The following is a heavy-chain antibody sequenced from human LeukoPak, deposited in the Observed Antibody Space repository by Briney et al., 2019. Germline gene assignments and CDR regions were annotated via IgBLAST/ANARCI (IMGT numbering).Heavy chain of an antibody. CDR2: IYYSGTT. Sequence: SETLSLTCTVSGGSISSYYWSWIRQPPGKGLEWIGYIYYSGTTYYNPSLKSRVTISVDTSKNQFSLKMSSVTAADTAVYYCARVSWYYCDSSGRNYYYYSMDVWGQGTTVTVSS. CDR3: ARVSWYYCDSSGRNYYYYSMDV. V-gene: IGHV4-59*04. J-gene: IGHJ6*02. D-gene: IGHD3-22*01. CDR1: GGSISSYY.